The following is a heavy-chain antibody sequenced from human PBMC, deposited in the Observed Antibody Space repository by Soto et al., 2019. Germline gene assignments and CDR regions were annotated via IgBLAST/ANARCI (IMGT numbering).Heavy chain of an antibody. CDR2: IYHSGST. J-gene: IGHJ4*02. D-gene: IGHD3-10*01. Sequence: KTSETLSLTCAVSGYSISSGYYWGWIRQPPGKGLEWIGSIYHSGSTYYNPSLKSRVTISVDTSKNQFSLKLSSVTAADTAVYYCASGPRGDYFDYWGQGTLVTVSS. V-gene: IGHV4-38-2*01. CDR1: GYSISSGYY. CDR3: ASGPRGDYFDY.